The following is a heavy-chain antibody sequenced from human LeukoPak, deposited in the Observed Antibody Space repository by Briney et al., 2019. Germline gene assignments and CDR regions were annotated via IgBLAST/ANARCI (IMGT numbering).Heavy chain of an antibody. CDR2: FYTSGST. CDR1: GGSITSYD. V-gene: IGHV4-4*07. Sequence: SETLSLIYTVSGGSITSYDWSWIRQPAGKGLEWIGRFYTSGSTNYNPSLKSRVTMSLDTSKNQFSLKLSSVTAADTAFYYCARLTSSWYQDWYFDLWGRGTLVTVSS. CDR3: ARLTSSWYQDWYFDL. D-gene: IGHD6-13*01. J-gene: IGHJ2*01.